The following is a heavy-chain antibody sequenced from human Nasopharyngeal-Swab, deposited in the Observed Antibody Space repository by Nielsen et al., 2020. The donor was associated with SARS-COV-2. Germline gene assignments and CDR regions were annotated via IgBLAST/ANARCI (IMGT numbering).Heavy chain of an antibody. J-gene: IGHJ4*02. D-gene: IGHD3-10*01. Sequence: SLKISCAASGFTFDDYAMHWVRQAPGKGLEWVSGISWNSGSIGYADSVKGRFTISRVNAKNSLYLQMNSLRPEDTALYYCAKFFGSGSYVNYWGQGTLVTVSS. CDR2: ISWNSGSI. V-gene: IGHV3-9*01. CDR1: GFTFDDYA. CDR3: AKFFGSGSYVNY.